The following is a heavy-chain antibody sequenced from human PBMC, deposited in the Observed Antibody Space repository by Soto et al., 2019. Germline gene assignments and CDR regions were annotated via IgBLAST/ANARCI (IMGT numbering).Heavy chain of an antibody. D-gene: IGHD2-2*01. CDR3: AREDCSSTSCLFDY. V-gene: IGHV1-3*01. J-gene: IGHJ4*02. CDR2: INAGNDNT. Sequence: DSVKASSKASGCTVTSYAIHWVGQAPGQRLEWMGWINAGNDNTKSSQKFQGRVTITRDTSASTAYMELSSLRSEDTAVYYCAREDCSSTSCLFDYWGQGTLVTVSS. CDR1: GCTVTSYA.